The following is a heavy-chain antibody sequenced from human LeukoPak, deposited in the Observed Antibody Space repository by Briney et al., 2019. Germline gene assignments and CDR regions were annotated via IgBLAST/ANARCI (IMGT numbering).Heavy chain of an antibody. J-gene: IGHJ4*02. D-gene: IGHD5-18*01. V-gene: IGHV3-33*01. CDR2: IWYDGSNK. CDR3: ARGNLRGYSYGYDLDY. Sequence: RTGGSLRLSCAASGFTFSSYGMHWVRQAPGKGLEWVAVIWYDGSNKYYADSVKGRFTISRDNSKNTLYLQMSSLRAEDTAVYYCARGNLRGYSYGYDLDYWGQGTLVTVSS. CDR1: GFTFSSYG.